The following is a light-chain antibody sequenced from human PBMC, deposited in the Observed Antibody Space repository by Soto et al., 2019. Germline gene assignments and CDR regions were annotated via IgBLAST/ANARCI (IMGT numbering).Light chain of an antibody. CDR2: EVS. CDR3: SSYTSSSTPV. CDR1: SSDVGGYNY. V-gene: IGLV2-14*01. J-gene: IGLJ3*02. Sequence: ALTQPASVSGSPGQSITISCTGTSSDVGGYNYVSWYQQHPGKAPKLMIYEVSNRPSGVSNRFSGSNSGNTASLTISGLQAEDEADYYCSSYTSSSTPVFGGGTKLTVL.